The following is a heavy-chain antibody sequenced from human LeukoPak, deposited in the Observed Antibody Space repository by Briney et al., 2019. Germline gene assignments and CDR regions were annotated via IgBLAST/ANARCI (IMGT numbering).Heavy chain of an antibody. CDR1: GGSLSGYY. J-gene: IGHJ4*02. V-gene: IGHV4-34*01. CDR2: INHSGST. CDR3: ARGLGYCSSTSCYSDY. Sequence: PSETLSLTCAVYGGSLSGYYWSWIRQPPGKGPEWIGEINHSGSTNYNPSLKSRVTISVDTSKNQFSLKLSSVTAADTAVYYCARGLGYCSSTSCYSDYWGQGTLVTVSS. D-gene: IGHD2-2*02.